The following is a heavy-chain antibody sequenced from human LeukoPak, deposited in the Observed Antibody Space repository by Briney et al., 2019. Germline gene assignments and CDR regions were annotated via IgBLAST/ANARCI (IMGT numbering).Heavy chain of an antibody. J-gene: IGHJ4*02. D-gene: IGHD3-10*01. CDR1: GFTFSNAW. V-gene: IGHV3-15*01. CDR2: IKSKTDGGTT. Sequence: PGGSLRLSCAASGFTFSNAWMSWVRQAPGKGLEWVGRIKSKTDGGTTDYAVPVKGRFTISRDDSKNTLYLQMNSLKTEDTAVYYCTTDPAILWFGELPIDYWGQGTLVTVSS. CDR3: TTDPAILWFGELPIDY.